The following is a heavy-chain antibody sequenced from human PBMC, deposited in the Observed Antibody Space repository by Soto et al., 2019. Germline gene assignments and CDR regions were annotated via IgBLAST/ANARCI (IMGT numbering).Heavy chain of an antibody. CDR1: GDSVSSNTAA. D-gene: IGHD6-13*01. Sequence: SQTLSLTCAISGDSVSSNTAAWNWIRPSPSKGLEWLGRTYYRSKWFNDYAVSLKSRITINPDTSKNQFSLQLNSVTPEDTAVYYCARDLEGYTSSSPLRYHYFCMDVWGQGTQVTVS. CDR2: TYYRSKWFN. V-gene: IGHV6-1*01. CDR3: ARDLEGYTSSSPLRYHYFCMDV. J-gene: IGHJ6*02.